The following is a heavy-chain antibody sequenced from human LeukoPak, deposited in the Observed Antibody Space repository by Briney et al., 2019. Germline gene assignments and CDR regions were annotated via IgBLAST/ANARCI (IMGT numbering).Heavy chain of an antibody. V-gene: IGHV4-59*08. CDR1: GGSISSYY. J-gene: IGHJ6*02. Sequence: SETLSLTCTVSGGSISSYYWGWIRQPPGKGLEWIGYIYYSGSTNYNPSLKSRVTISVDTSKNQFSLKLSSVTAADTAVYYCARRPTYCSSTSCYLYYYGMDVWGQGTTVTVSS. D-gene: IGHD2-2*01. CDR2: IYYSGST. CDR3: ARRPTYCSSTSCYLYYYGMDV.